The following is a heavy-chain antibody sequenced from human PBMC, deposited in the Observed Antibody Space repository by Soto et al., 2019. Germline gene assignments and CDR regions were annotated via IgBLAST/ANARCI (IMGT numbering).Heavy chain of an antibody. D-gene: IGHD3-10*01. CDR2: IKSKTDGGTT. J-gene: IGHJ4*02. CDR3: TTDSQFIGFHY. CDR1: GFAFSNAW. V-gene: IGHV3-15*01. Sequence: PGGSLRLSCAASGFAFSNAWMSWVRQAPGKGLEWVGRIKSKTDGGTTDYAATVKGRFTISRDDSKNTLYLQMNSLKTEDTAVYYCTTDSQFIGFHYWGQGTLVTVSS.